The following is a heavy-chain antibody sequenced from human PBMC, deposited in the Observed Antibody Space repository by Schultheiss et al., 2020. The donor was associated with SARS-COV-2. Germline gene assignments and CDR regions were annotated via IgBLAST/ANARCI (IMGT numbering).Heavy chain of an antibody. CDR3: ARDNVVYNWNDLQQYNWFDP. CDR1: GGSISSYY. CDR2: IYDSGNT. V-gene: IGHV4-59*01. J-gene: IGHJ5*02. Sequence: SETLSLTCTVCGGSISSYYWSWIRQPPGKGLEWIGYIYDSGNTSYQIPSSVESPDHHTSKDHFSLKVSSETAADTAVYYCARDNVVYNWNDLQQYNWFDPWGQGTLVTVSS. D-gene: IGHD1-1*01.